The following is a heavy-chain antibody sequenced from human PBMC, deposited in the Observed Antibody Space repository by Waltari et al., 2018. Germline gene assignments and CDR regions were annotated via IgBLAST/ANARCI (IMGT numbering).Heavy chain of an antibody. J-gene: IGHJ1*01. Sequence: EVYLEQSGGGLVQPGGSLKLSCAASGATIDSNYMNWSRQAPGKGLQWSSVSLAEGTTNYADSVRGRFAISRDTSENTLYLQLSGLRPDDSGFYYCARAGHPNSWGQGALVTVSS. CDR1: GATIDSNY. V-gene: IGHV3-66*02. CDR2: SLAEGTT. D-gene: IGHD1-1*01. CDR3: ARAGHPNS.